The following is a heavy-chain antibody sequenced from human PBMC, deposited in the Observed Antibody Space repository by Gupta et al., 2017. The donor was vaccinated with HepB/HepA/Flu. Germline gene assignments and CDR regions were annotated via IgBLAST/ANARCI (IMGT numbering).Heavy chain of an antibody. Sequence: VKVSCKASGYTFTTYNITWLRQAPGQGFEWMGTINTYNSDTDYAQRLQDRVTMTTDTSAGTAYLVVKNLRSDDTALYFCARGQASNYWGQGTLVIVSS. J-gene: IGHJ1*01. V-gene: IGHV1-18*01. D-gene: IGHD2-2*01. CDR3: ARGQASNY. CDR2: INTYNSDT. CDR1: GYTFTTYN.